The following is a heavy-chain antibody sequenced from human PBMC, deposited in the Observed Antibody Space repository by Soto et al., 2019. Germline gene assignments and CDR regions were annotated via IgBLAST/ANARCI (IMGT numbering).Heavy chain of an antibody. Sequence: GRLRAACSASGTKFSNYAMSWVRKAPGKGLEWVSLISATGGGTYCADSVKGRFTISRDNSHNTLYLQVHSLTAEDTAVYYCAKDRRAGGNYAFYFDFWGQGAQVTVPS. D-gene: IGHD1-7*01. CDR3: AKDRRAGGNYAFYFDF. V-gene: IGHV3-23*01. J-gene: IGHJ4*02. CDR1: GTKFSNYA. CDR2: ISATGGGT.